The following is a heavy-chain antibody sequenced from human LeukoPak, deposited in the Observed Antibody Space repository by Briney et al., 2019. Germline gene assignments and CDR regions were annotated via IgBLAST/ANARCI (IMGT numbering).Heavy chain of an antibody. V-gene: IGHV3-7*03. J-gene: IGHJ4*02. CDR3: TTDTWYSAGH. Sequence: GGSLRLSCTASGFIFSGSWMAWIRQAPGKGLEWVAIIKKDGSEKYYVDSMKGRFTISRDNAKNSLFLQMNSLRAEDMAIYYCTTDTWYSAGHWGQGTLVTVSS. D-gene: IGHD2-15*01. CDR2: IKKDGSEK. CDR1: GFIFSGSW.